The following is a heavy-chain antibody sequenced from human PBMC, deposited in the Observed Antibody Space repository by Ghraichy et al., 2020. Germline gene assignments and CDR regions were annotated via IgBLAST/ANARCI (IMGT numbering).Heavy chain of an antibody. CDR1: GGSFSGYY. CDR3: ARGPGVRRLLSRDGYNLGFFDY. CDR2: INHSGST. V-gene: IGHV4-34*01. J-gene: IGHJ4*02. Sequence: SETLSLTCAVYGGSFSGYYWSWIRQPPGKGLEWIGEINHSGSTNYNPSLKSRVTISVDTSKNQFSLKLSSVTAADTAVYYCARGPGVRRLLSRDGYNLGFFDYWGQGTLVTVSS. D-gene: IGHD5-24*01.